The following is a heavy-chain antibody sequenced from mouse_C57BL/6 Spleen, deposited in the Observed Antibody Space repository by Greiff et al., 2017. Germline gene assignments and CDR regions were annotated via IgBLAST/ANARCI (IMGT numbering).Heavy chain of an antibody. J-gene: IGHJ2*01. CDR2: INSDGSST. CDR1: GFTFSDYY. D-gene: IGHD4-1*01. Sequence: EVMLVESEGGLVQPGSSMKLSCTASGFTFSDYYMAWVRQVPEKGLEWVANINSDGSSTYYLDSLKSRFIISRDNAKNILYLQMSSLNSEDTATYYCAKVRTVYCFDYWGQGTTLTVSS. V-gene: IGHV5-16*01. CDR3: AKVRTVYCFDY.